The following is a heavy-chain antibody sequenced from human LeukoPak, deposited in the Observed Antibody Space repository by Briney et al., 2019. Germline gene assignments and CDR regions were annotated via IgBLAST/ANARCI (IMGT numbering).Heavy chain of an antibody. CDR2: IIPIFGTA. D-gene: IGHD1-14*01. V-gene: IGHV1-69*05. Sequence: GSSVKVSCKASGGTFSSYAISWVRQAPGQGLEWMGRIIPIFGTANYAQKFQGRDTITTDESTSTAYMELSSLRSEDTAVYYCARLREPHYFDYWGQGTLVTVSS. CDR3: ARLREPHYFDY. J-gene: IGHJ4*02. CDR1: GGTFSSYA.